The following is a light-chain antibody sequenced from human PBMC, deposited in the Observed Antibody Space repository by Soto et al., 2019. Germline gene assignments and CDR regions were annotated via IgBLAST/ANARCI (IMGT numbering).Light chain of an antibody. CDR2: LGS. Sequence: DIVMTQSPVSLPVTPGEPASISCRSSQSLLHSNGYNYLQWYLQKPGQAPQLLLYLGSNRASGVPDRFSDSGSGTDFTLKISRVEAEDVGVYYCMQPLQTPRVTFGPGTKVDIK. V-gene: IGKV2-28*01. CDR3: MQPLQTPRVT. J-gene: IGKJ3*01. CDR1: QSLLHSNGYNY.